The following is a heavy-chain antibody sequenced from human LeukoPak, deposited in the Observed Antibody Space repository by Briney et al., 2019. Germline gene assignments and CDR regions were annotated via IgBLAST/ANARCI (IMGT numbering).Heavy chain of an antibody. D-gene: IGHD6-13*01. V-gene: IGHV3-53*01. J-gene: IGHJ4*02. Sequence: GGSLRLSCAVSGFTVSSNYMSWVRQAPGKGLEWVSVIYSGGSTYYADSVKGRFTISRDNSKNTLYLQMNSLRAEDTAVYYCARDARNPIAAASTFFDYWGQGTLVTVSS. CDR1: GFTVSSNY. CDR3: ARDARNPIAAASTFFDY. CDR2: IYSGGST.